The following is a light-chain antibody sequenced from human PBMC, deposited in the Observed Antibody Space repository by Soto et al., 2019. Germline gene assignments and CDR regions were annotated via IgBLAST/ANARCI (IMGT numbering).Light chain of an antibody. CDR2: AAS. V-gene: IGKV1D-8*01. CDR1: QGISNY. CDR3: QQYYSFPLT. Sequence: VIWMTQSPSLLSASTGDRVTISCRMSQGISNYLAWYQQKPGKAPELLIYAASTLQSGVPSRFSGSGSGTDFTLTISSLQSEDFATYYCQQYYSFPLTFGGGTKVEIK. J-gene: IGKJ4*01.